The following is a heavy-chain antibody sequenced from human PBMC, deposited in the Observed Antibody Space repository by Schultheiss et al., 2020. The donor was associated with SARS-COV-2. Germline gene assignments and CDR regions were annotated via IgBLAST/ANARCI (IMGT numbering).Heavy chain of an antibody. CDR3: ARRGDNWGYGMDV. V-gene: IGHV3-53*01. CDR2: IYSGGST. Sequence: GGSLRLSCAASGFTFSSYAMSWVRQAPGKGLEWVSVIYSGGSTYYADSVKGRFTISRDNSKNTLYLQMNSLRAEDTAVYYCARRGDNWGYGMDVWGQGTTVTVSS. CDR1: GFTFSSYA. D-gene: IGHD7-27*01. J-gene: IGHJ6*02.